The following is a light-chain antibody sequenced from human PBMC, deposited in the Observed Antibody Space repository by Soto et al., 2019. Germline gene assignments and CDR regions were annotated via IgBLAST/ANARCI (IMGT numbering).Light chain of an antibody. CDR2: DVS. Sequence: QSVLTQPASVAGSPGPSITISCTGTSSDVGGYNYVSWYQQHPGKAPKLMIYDVSNRPSGVSNSFSGSKSGNTASLTISGLQAEDEADYYCSSYTSSSTVVFGGGTKLNVL. V-gene: IGLV2-14*01. CDR3: SSYTSSSTVV. J-gene: IGLJ2*01. CDR1: SSDVGGYNY.